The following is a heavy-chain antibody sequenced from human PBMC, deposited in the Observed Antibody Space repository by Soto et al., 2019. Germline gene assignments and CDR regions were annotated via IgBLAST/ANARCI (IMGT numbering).Heavy chain of an antibody. CDR2: INVGNGNT. D-gene: IGHD1-1*01. Sequence: QVQLVQSGTEVRRPGASVTVSCKASAYNFASYAIQWVRQAPGQRLEWMGWINVGNGNTKSSQKFQDRVTFTRDTSANTAYMEMRGLRSEDTAVYYCAREHDSWLSYAFDLWGQGTRVTVSS. CDR1: AYNFASYA. CDR3: AREHDSWLSYAFDL. J-gene: IGHJ3*01. V-gene: IGHV1-3*01.